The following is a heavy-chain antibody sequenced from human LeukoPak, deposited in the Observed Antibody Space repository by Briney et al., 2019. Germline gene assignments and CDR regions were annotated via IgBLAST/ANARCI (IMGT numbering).Heavy chain of an antibody. CDR3: AKDHVAAGSSY. D-gene: IGHD6-13*01. J-gene: IGHJ4*02. Sequence: GGSLRLSCAASGFTFSSYAMSWVRQAPGKGLEWVSTISGSGGSTYYADSVKGRLTISRDNSKNTLYLQMNSLRAEDTALYYCAKDHVAAGSSYWGQGTLVTVSS. V-gene: IGHV3-23*01. CDR1: GFTFSSYA. CDR2: ISGSGGST.